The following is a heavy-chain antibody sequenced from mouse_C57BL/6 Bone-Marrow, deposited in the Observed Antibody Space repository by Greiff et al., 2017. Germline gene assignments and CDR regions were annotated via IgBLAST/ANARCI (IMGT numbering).Heavy chain of an antibody. CDR3: ARGGGCWYFDV. V-gene: IGHV1-54*03. CDR2: INPGCGGT. J-gene: IGHJ1*03. D-gene: IGHD1-1*02. CDR1: GNAFTNYL. Sequence: QVQLKQSGAELVRPGTSVKVSCTVSGNAFTNYLIEWVKQRPGQGLERIGVINPGCGGTNNNEKFKGKATLTADKSSSTAYMQLSSLTSDDSAVYFCARGGGCWYFDVWGTGTTVTVSS.